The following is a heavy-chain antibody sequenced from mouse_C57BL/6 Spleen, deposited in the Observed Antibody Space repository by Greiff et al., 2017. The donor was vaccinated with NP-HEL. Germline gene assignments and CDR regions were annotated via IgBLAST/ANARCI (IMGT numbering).Heavy chain of an antibody. Sequence: QVQLQQPGAELVKPGASVKLSCKASGYTFTSYWMQWVKQRPGQGLEWIGEIDPSDSYTNYNQKFKGKATLTVDTSSSTAYMQLSSLTSEDSAVYYCARTAPDDGSTWFAYWGQGTLVTVSA. CDR3: ARTAPDDGSTWFAY. D-gene: IGHD1-1*01. CDR1: GYTFTSYW. J-gene: IGHJ3*01. CDR2: IDPSDSYT. V-gene: IGHV1-50*01.